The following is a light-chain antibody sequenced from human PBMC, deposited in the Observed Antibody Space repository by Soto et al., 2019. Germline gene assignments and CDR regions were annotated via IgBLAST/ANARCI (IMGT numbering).Light chain of an antibody. V-gene: IGKV1-27*01. CDR2: WAS. Sequence: DIQMTQSPSSLSASVGDRVTITCQASQNINNYLNWYQQKPGQPPNLLIYWASTRKSGVPDRFSGSGSGTDFTLTISSLEPDDFAVYYCQQRADWPITFGQGTRLEIK. CDR3: QQRADWPIT. CDR1: QNINNY. J-gene: IGKJ5*01.